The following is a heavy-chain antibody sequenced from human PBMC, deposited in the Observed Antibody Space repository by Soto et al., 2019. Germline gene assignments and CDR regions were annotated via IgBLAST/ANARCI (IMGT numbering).Heavy chain of an antibody. CDR1: GFTFNSLS. CDR3: AREPYGDSKYFDY. CDR2: ISFDGRVT. J-gene: IGHJ4*02. D-gene: IGHD2-21*02. V-gene: IGHV3-30*04. Sequence: QVHLVESGGGMVQPGTSLRLSCTASGFTFNSLSLHWVRQRPDKGLEWVAVISFDGRVTYYADFVKGRFTVSRDNSKNTIYLQVNSLRAEDTAVYYCAREPYGDSKYFDYWGQGTLVTVSS.